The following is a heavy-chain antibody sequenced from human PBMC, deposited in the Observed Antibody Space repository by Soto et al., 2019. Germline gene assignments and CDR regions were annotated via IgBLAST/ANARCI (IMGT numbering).Heavy chain of an antibody. J-gene: IGHJ4*02. CDR2: IYYSGSA. CDR1: GGSISSSTYY. Sequence: QLQMQESGPGLVQPSETLSLTCTVSGGSISSSTYYWGWIRQPPGKGLEWIGSIYYSGSAYYNPALTSRSPISVDTSKNRYPLKLSSVTAADTAVYFCARPLLGATILSGFDSWGQGILVTFSS. V-gene: IGHV4-39*01. CDR3: ARPLLGATILSGFDS. D-gene: IGHD3-3*01.